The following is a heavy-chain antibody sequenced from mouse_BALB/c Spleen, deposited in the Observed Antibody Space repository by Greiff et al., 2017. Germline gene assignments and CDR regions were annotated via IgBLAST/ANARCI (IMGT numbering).Heavy chain of an antibody. Sequence: VQLQQPGAELVKPGASVKLSCKASGYTFTSYYMYWVKQRPGQGLEWIGGINPSNGGTNFNEKFKSKATLTVDKSSSTAYMQLSSLTSEDSAVYYCTRLYYRYDVYYAMDYWGQGTSVTVSS. V-gene: IGHV1S81*02. CDR2: INPSNGGT. D-gene: IGHD2-14*01. CDR1: GYTFTSYY. J-gene: IGHJ4*01. CDR3: TRLYYRYDVYYAMDY.